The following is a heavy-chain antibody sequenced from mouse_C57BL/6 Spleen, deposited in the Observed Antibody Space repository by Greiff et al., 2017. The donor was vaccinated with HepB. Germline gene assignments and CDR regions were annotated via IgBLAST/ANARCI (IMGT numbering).Heavy chain of an antibody. D-gene: IGHD2-4*01. J-gene: IGHJ3*01. V-gene: IGHV5-4*01. CDR1: GFTFSSYA. Sequence: DVQLQESGGGLVKPGGSLKLSCAASGFTFSSYAMSWVRQTPEKRLEWVATISDGGSYTYYPDNVKGRFTISRDNAKNNLYLQMSHLKSEDTAMYYCASHIYYDYDPFAYWGQGTLVTVSA. CDR2: ISDGGSYT. CDR3: ASHIYYDYDPFAY.